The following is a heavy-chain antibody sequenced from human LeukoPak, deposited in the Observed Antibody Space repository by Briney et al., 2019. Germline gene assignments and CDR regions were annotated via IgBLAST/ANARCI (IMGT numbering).Heavy chain of an antibody. CDR1: GYTFTSYD. Sequence: ASVKVSCKASGYTFTSYDINWVRQATGQGLEWMGWMNPNSGNTGYAQKFQGRVTMTRNTSISTAYMELNSLSAEDTAVYYCAKSYALGVASIAAAGIPFDYWGQGTLVTVSS. CDR2: MNPNSGNT. D-gene: IGHD6-13*01. J-gene: IGHJ4*02. V-gene: IGHV1-8*01. CDR3: AKSYALGVASIAAAGIPFDY.